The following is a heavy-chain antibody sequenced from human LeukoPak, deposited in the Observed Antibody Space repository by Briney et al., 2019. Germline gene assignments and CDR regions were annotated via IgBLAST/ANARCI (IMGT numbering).Heavy chain of an antibody. J-gene: IGHJ4*02. Sequence: SETLSLTCTVSGEYISNYYWSWIRQAPGKGLEWIGYTFYSGDTKYNPSLKSRVTISVDSSRRQFSLRLSSVTAADTAMYYCARHSSLVSSGWASSFDYCGQGTLVTVSS. V-gene: IGHV4-59*08. D-gene: IGHD6-19*01. CDR2: TFYSGDT. CDR1: GEYISNYY. CDR3: ARHSSLVSSGWASSFDY.